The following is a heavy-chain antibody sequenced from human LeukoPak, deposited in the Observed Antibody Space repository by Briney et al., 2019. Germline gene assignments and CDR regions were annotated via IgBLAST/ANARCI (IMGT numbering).Heavy chain of an antibody. CDR2: ISPYKGNT. CDR1: GYTFTNYG. D-gene: IGHD4-17*01. J-gene: IGHJ4*02. Sequence: ASVKVSFKASGYTFTNYGITWVRQAPGQGLEWMGWISPYKGNTNYAQKVQGRVTMTTDTSTSTVHMELRSLRSDDTAVYYCATEGGWGPTDYGDNVYWGQGTLVTVSS. CDR3: ATEGGWGPTDYGDNVY. V-gene: IGHV1-18*01.